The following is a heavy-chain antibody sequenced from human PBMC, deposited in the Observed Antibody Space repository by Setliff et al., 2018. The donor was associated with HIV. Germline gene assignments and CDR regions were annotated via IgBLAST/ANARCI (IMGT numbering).Heavy chain of an antibody. CDR3: TGRRYDFWSGYSDDAFDI. Sequence: SETLSLTCAVSNYSINSGYYWGWIRQPPGKGLEWIGSIYHSGSTYYNPSLKSRVTISVDTSKNQVSLRLTSVTAADTAVYYCTGRRYDFWSGYSDDAFDIWGQGTMVTVSS. V-gene: IGHV4-38-2*01. J-gene: IGHJ3*02. CDR2: IYHSGST. D-gene: IGHD3-3*01. CDR1: NYSINSGYY.